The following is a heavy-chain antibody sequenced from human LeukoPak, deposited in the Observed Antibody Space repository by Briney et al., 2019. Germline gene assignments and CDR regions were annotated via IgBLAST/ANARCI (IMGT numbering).Heavy chain of an antibody. CDR2: ISSSSSYI. J-gene: IGHJ5*02. Sequence: GGSLRLSCAASGFTFSSYSMNWVRQAPGKGLEWVSSISSSSSYIYYADSVKGRFTISRDSAKNSLYLQMNSLRAEDTAVYYCAREWRGVSFDPWGQGTLVTVSS. D-gene: IGHD3-10*01. V-gene: IGHV3-21*01. CDR1: GFTFSSYS. CDR3: AREWRGVSFDP.